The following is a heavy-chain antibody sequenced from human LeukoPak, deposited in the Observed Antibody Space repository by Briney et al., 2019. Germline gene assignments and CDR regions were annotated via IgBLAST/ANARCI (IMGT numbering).Heavy chain of an antibody. J-gene: IGHJ4*02. CDR2: IYYTGIT. V-gene: IGHV4-39*07. Sequence: PSETLSLACTVSGASITSSNYYWLWLRQPPGKGLEWIGSIYYTGITYYYLSLKSRVTISVDTSKYQCSLRLSSVTAADTAVYYCARGLNYGGIGYYFDSWGPGTLVTVSS. D-gene: IGHD3-22*01. CDR3: ARGLNYGGIGYYFDS. CDR1: GASITSSNYY.